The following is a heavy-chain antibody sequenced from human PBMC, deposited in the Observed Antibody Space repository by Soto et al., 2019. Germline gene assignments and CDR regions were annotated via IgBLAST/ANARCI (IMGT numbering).Heavy chain of an antibody. CDR2: ISSSSSTI. D-gene: IGHD3-10*01. V-gene: IGHV3-48*01. CDR3: ARLLRPYGSGLGAFDI. J-gene: IGHJ3*02. CDR1: GFTFSSYS. Sequence: GGSLRLSCAASGFTFSSYSMNWVRQAPGKGLEWVSYISSSSSTIYYADSVKGRFTISRDNAKNSLYLQINSLRAEDTAVYYCARLLRPYGSGLGAFDIWGQGTMVTVSS.